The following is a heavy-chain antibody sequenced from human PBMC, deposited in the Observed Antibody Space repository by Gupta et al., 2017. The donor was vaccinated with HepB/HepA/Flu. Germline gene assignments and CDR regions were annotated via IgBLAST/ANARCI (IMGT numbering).Heavy chain of an antibody. V-gene: IGHV3-7*01. J-gene: IGHJ3*02. Sequence: EVQLVDSGGGLVQPGGSLRLSCALSGFTFSKYWMTWVRQGPGKGLEWVANMNQDGSEKDYVDSVKGRFTISRDKAKNSLYLQMNRLRAEDTAVDYCAKNRDFFAIGGQGTVVTVSS. D-gene: IGHD2/OR15-2a*01. CDR3: AKNRDFFAI. CDR2: MNQDGSEK. CDR1: GFTFSKYW.